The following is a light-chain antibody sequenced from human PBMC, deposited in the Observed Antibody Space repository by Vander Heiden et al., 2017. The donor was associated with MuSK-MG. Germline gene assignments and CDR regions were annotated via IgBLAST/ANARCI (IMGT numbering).Light chain of an antibody. CDR2: GTS. CDR1: QSVSSN. CDR3: QQYDDWPPLT. Sequence: EIVMTQSPATLSVSPGERATLPCRASQSVSSNLAWYQQKPGEAPRHLLYGTSTRATGTRARSSGSGSGTKFTITINSRQSEDFAVYYCQQYDDWPPLTFGGGTKVEIK. J-gene: IGKJ4*01. V-gene: IGKV3-15*01.